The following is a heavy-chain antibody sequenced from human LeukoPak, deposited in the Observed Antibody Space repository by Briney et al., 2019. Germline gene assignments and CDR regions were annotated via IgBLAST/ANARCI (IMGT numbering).Heavy chain of an antibody. CDR2: INHSGST. V-gene: IGHV4-34*01. D-gene: IGHD6-13*01. J-gene: IGHJ4*02. CDR1: GGSFSGYY. CDR3: ARGIAAAGPLDY. Sequence: SETLSLTCAVYGGSFSGYYWSWIRQPPGKWLEWIGEINHSGSTNYNPSLKSRVTISVDTSKNQFSLKLSSVTAADTAVYYCARGIAAAGPLDYWGQGTLVTVSS.